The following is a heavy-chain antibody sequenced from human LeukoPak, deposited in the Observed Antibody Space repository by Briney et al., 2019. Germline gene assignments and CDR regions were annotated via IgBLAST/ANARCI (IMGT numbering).Heavy chain of an antibody. V-gene: IGHV4-34*01. CDR2: INHSGST. J-gene: IGHJ4*02. CDR1: GGSFSGYY. Sequence: SETLSLTCAVYGGSFSGYYWSWIRQPPGKGLEWIGEINHSGSTNYNPSLKSRVTISVDTSKNQFSLKLSSVTAADTAVYYCARGHRRDMVRGVRLDYWGQGTLVTVSS. D-gene: IGHD3-10*01. CDR3: ARGHRRDMVRGVRLDY.